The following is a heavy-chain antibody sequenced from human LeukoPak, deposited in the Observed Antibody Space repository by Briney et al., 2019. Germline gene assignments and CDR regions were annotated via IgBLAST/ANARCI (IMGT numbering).Heavy chain of an antibody. CDR1: AFTVSSNY. Sequence: PGGSLRLSFAAAAFTVSSNYMSWVRQAPGKGLEWVSVIYSGGSTYYADSVKGRFTISRDNSKNTLYLQMSSLRAEDTAVYYCARVGSIADYYDSSAVDYWGQGTLVTVSS. J-gene: IGHJ4*02. D-gene: IGHD3-22*01. CDR3: ARVGSIADYYDSSAVDY. CDR2: IYSGGST. V-gene: IGHV3-53*01.